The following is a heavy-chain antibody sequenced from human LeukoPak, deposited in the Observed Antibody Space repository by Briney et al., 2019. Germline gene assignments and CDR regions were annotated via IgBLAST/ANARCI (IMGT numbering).Heavy chain of an antibody. D-gene: IGHD5-18*01. V-gene: IGHV3-21*01. CDR2: ISGSSSSV. CDR1: GFTFSNYN. Sequence: GGSLRLSCAASGFTFSNYNMNWVRQAPGKGLEWVSSISGSSSSVYYANSVKGRFTISRDNAKNSLYLQMNSLRAEDTAVYYCAKPSHVDTTVPGYWGQGTLVTVSS. J-gene: IGHJ4*02. CDR3: AKPSHVDTTVPGY.